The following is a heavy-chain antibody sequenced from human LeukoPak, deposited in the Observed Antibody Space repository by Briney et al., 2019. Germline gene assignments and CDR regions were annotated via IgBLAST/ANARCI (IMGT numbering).Heavy chain of an antibody. D-gene: IGHD3-10*02. Sequence: PGGSLRLSCAVSGFTFSSYSMNWVRQAPGKGLEWVSSISSSSSYIYYADSVKGRFTISRDNAKNSLYLQMNSLRAEDTAVYYCARDFKSHVGPEDYWGQGTLVTVSS. V-gene: IGHV3-21*01. CDR1: GFTFSSYS. CDR3: ARDFKSHVGPEDY. J-gene: IGHJ4*02. CDR2: ISSSSSYI.